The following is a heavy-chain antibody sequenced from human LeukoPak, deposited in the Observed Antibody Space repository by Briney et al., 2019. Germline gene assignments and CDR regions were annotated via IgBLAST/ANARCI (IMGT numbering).Heavy chain of an antibody. V-gene: IGHV4-34*01. CDR1: GGSFSGYY. CDR2: INHSGST. CDR3: ARRDDSSGYHKIFDY. J-gene: IGHJ4*02. Sequence: PSETLSLTCAVYGGSFSGYYWSWIRRPPGKGLEWIGEINHSGSTNYNPSLKSRVTISVDTSKNQFSLKLSSVTAADTAVYYCARRDDSSGYHKIFDYWGPGTLVTVSS. D-gene: IGHD3-22*01.